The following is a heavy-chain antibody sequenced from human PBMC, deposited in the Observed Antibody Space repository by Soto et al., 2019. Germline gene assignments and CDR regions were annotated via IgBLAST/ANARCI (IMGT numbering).Heavy chain of an antibody. CDR3: ARLGIGSSGYHFDY. Sequence: SGPTLVNPTQTLTLTCTFSGFSLSTSGMCVSWIRQPPGKALEWLAFSDWDDDKYYSTSLKTRLTISKDTSKNQVVLTMTNMDPVDTATYYCARLGIGSSGYHFDYWGQGTPVTVSS. D-gene: IGHD3-22*01. J-gene: IGHJ4*02. V-gene: IGHV2-70*01. CDR2: SDWDDDK. CDR1: GFSLSTSGMC.